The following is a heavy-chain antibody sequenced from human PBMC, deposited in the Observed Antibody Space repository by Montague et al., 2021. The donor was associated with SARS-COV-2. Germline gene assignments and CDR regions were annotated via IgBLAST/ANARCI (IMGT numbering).Heavy chain of an antibody. CDR1: GGSISSSCYY. CDR3: ARAWGLWLMGGYYFDY. V-gene: IGHV4-39*01. CDR2: IYYSGST. D-gene: IGHD6-19*01. Sequence: SETLSLTCTVSGGSISSSCYYWGWIRQPPGKGLEWIVSIYYSGSTYYNPSLKSPVTISVDTSKNQFSLKLSSVTAAETAVYYCARAWGLWLMGGYYFDYWGQGTLVTVSS. J-gene: IGHJ4*02.